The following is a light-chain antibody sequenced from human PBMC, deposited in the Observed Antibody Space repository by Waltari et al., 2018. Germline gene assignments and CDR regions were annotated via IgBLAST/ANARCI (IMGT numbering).Light chain of an antibody. J-gene: IGLJ2*01. V-gene: IGLV2-23*01. CDR2: EAT. Sequence: QSALTQPASLSGSPGQSITISCAGTKHDIGAYNFVPWFQQFPGHAPKLIVSEATKRPSGVSYRFSGSKSGNTASLTISGLQAEDDADYYCCSYAGGSRVIFGGGTKLTVL. CDR1: KHDIGAYNF. CDR3: CSYAGGSRVI.